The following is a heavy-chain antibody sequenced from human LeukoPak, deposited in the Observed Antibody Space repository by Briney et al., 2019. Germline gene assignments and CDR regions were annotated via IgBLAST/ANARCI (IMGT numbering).Heavy chain of an antibody. V-gene: IGHV1-2*02. D-gene: IGHD4-11*01. CDR2: IDANNGDT. CDR1: VYTFTVNY. Sequence: ASVKISSKASVYTFTVNYIHWLPQAPGQGLEWMGWIDANNGDTKSAQKFQGRVTMSRDTSISTAYMDLSNLSPDDAAVYYCARDPSSVSLYFFDYWGQGTLVTVSS. J-gene: IGHJ4*02. CDR3: ARDPSSVSLYFFDY.